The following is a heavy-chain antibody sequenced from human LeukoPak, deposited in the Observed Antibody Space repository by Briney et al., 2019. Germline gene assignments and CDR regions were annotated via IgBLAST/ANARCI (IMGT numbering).Heavy chain of an antibody. CDR2: ISAYNGNT. J-gene: IGHJ4*02. V-gene: IGHV1-18*01. CDR3: ARDNIDDTRFDY. D-gene: IGHD2/OR15-2a*01. CDR1: GYTFTSYG. Sequence: APVKVSCKASGYTFTSYGISGVRKALGQGLGWMGWISAYNGNTNYAQKLQGRVAMTTDTSTSTAYMELRSLRSDDTAVYYCARDNIDDTRFDYWGQGTLVTVSS.